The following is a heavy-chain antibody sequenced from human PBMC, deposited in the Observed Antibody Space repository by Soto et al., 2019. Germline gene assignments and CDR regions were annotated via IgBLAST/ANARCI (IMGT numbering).Heavy chain of an antibody. J-gene: IGHJ5*02. CDR1: GGSISSGGYY. CDR2: IYYSGST. V-gene: IGHV4-31*03. Sequence: QVQLQESGPGLVXPSQXLSLTCTVSGGSISSGGYYWTWIRQHPGKGLEWIGYIYYSGSTYYNPSLKSRVTISVDTSKNQFSLKLSSVXXXDXXXXXXXRSVFPWGQGTLVTVSS. CDR3: XRSVFP.